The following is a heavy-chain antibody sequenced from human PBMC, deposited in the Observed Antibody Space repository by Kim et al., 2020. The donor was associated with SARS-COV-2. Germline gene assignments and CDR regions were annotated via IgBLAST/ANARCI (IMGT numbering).Heavy chain of an antibody. D-gene: IGHD2-8*01. V-gene: IGHV3-7*03. Sequence: SYKFYVDPVKGRFTSSRDSAKNSLYLQMNNLRVEDTAVYYCARTNGYNDNWGQGILVTVSS. CDR3: ARTNGYNDN. J-gene: IGHJ4*02. CDR2: SYK.